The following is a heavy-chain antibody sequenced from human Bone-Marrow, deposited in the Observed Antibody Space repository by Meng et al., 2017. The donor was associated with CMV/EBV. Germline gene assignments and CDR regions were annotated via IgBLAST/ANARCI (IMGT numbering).Heavy chain of an antibody. D-gene: IGHD6-19*01. Sequence: GGSLRLSCAASGFTFGSYAMHWVRQAPGKGLERVAVISYDGSNKYYADSVKGRFTISRDNSKNTLYLQMNSLRAEDTAVYYCARERGHGIGWAEAAFDYWGQGTLVTVSS. V-gene: IGHV3-30-3*01. CDR2: ISYDGSNK. J-gene: IGHJ4*02. CDR3: ARERGHGIGWAEAAFDY. CDR1: GFTFGSYA.